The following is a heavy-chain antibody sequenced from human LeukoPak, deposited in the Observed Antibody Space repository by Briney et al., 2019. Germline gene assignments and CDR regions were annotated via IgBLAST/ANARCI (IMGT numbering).Heavy chain of an antibody. CDR2: INHSGST. CDR3: AIYGDYTFDY. V-gene: IGHV4-34*01. Sequence: SETLSLTCAVYGGSFSGYYRSWIRLPPGKGLEWIGKINHSGSTNYNPSLKSRVTMSVDTSKNQFSLNLSSVTAADTAVYYCAIYGDYTFDYWGQGTLVTVSS. CDR1: GGSFSGYY. D-gene: IGHD4-17*01. J-gene: IGHJ4*02.